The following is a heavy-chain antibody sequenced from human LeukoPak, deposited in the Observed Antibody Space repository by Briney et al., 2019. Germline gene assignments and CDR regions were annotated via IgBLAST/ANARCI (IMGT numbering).Heavy chain of an antibody. CDR2: MNPNSGNT. V-gene: IGHV1-8*01. J-gene: IGHJ4*02. D-gene: IGHD3-3*01. Sequence: ASVKVSCKASGYTFTSYDINWVRQATGQGLEWMGWMNPNSGNTGYAQKFQGRVTMTRNTSISTAYMELSSLGSEDTAVYYCARGRTITIFGVVMVRHYDYWGQGTLVTVSS. CDR3: ARGRTITIFGVVMVRHYDY. CDR1: GYTFTSYD.